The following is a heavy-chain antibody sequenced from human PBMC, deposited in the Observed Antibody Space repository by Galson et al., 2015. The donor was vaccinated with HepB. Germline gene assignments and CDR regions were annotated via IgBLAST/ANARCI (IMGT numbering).Heavy chain of an antibody. CDR2: ISYDGSNN. V-gene: IGHV3-30-3*01. CDR3: ARDGYDFWSGYWDY. D-gene: IGHD3-3*01. CDR1: GFTFSSYA. Sequence: SLRLSCAASGFTFSSYAMHWVGQAPGKGLEWVAVISYDGSNNYYADSVKGRFTISRDNSKNTLYLQMNSLRAEDTAVYYCARDGYDFWSGYWDYWGQGTLVTVSS. J-gene: IGHJ4*02.